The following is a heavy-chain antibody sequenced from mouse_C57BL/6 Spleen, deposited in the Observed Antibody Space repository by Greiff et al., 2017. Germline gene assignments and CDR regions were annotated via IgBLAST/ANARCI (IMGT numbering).Heavy chain of an antibody. J-gene: IGHJ1*03. D-gene: IGHD1-1*01. CDR3: ARRGGSSYGYFDV. V-gene: IGHV1-54*01. CDR1: GSDFTNDF. CDR2: INPGCSGT. Sequence: VQLQQSGAELVRPGTSVKLSCTASGSDFTNDFMEWLKRRPGQGLGGIGVINPGCSGTPYNGKFKGKATLTAYKASNTAYMLHSSLTSEDSAFYFCARRGGSSYGYFDVWGTESTVTYS.